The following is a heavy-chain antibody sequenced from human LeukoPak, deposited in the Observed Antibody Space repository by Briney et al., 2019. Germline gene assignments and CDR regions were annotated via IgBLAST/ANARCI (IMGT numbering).Heavy chain of an antibody. Sequence: GGSLILSCAVSGFNVSSDYLNWVRQAPGKGPEWVSVIYSGGSTYYADSVKGRFTISRDNSKNTLYLQMNSLRAEDTAVYHCARVDSRTAQFDYWGQGTLATVSS. CDR3: ARVDSRTAQFDY. D-gene: IGHD6-13*01. V-gene: IGHV3-66*01. CDR1: GFNVSSDY. CDR2: IYSGGST. J-gene: IGHJ4*02.